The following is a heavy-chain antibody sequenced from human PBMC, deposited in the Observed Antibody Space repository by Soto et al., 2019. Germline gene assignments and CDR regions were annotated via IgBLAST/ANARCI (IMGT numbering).Heavy chain of an antibody. CDR2: IYYSGST. CDR3: ARDSPGYSSSWYWFDP. CDR1: GGSISSGGYY. V-gene: IGHV4-31*03. Sequence: SETLSLTCTVSGGSISSGGYYWSWIRQHPGKGLEWIGYIYYSGSTYYNPSLKSRVTISVDTSKNQFSLKLSSVTAADTAVYYGARDSPGYSSSWYWFDPWGQGTLVTVSS. D-gene: IGHD6-13*01. J-gene: IGHJ5*02.